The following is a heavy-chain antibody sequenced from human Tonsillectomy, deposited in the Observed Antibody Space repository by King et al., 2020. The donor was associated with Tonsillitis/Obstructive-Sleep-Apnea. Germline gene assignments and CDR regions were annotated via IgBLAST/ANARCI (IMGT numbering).Heavy chain of an antibody. CDR1: GGSFSGYY. Sequence: VQLPQWGAGLLKPSETLSLTCAVYGGSFSGYYWSWIRQPPGKGLEWIGEINHSGSTNYNPSLKSRVTISVDTSKNQFSLKLSSVTAADTAGYYCARTGPGWLRLRPGERWFDPWGQGTLVTVSS. J-gene: IGHJ5*02. CDR3: ARTGPGWLRLRPGERWFDP. V-gene: IGHV4-34*01. CDR2: INHSGST. D-gene: IGHD5-12*01.